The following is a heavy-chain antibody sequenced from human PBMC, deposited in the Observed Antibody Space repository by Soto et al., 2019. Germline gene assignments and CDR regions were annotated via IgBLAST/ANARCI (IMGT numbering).Heavy chain of an antibody. CDR3: ARDAIQGWLDVGVYDI. V-gene: IGHV3-33*01. Sequence: QVQLVESGGGVVQAGRPLRLSCEASGFNFNNFGIHWVRQAPGKGLEWVAVIWHDGIKNNHADSVKGRFTVSRDNSKNTVYMQMNSPRAEDTAVYYCARDAIQGWLDVGVYDIWGQGTMVTVAS. CDR2: IWHDGIKN. D-gene: IGHD2-2*02. CDR1: GFNFNNFG. J-gene: IGHJ3*02.